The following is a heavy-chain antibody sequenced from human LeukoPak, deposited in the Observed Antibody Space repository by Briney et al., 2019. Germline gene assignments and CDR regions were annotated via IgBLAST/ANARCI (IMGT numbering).Heavy chain of an antibody. J-gene: IGHJ4*02. CDR1: GDSISSSRYY. V-gene: IGHV4-39*01. CDR3: ASQSSSWYLDY. Sequence: SETLSLTCTVSGDSISSSRYYWGWIRHPPGKGLEWIGSIYYSGSTYYNPSLKSRVTISVDTSKNQLSLKLTPVTAADTAVYYCASQSSSWYLDYWGQGTLVTVSS. D-gene: IGHD6-13*01. CDR2: IYYSGST.